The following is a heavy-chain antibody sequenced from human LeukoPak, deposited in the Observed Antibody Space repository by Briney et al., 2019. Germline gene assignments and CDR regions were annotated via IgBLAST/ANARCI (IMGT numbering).Heavy chain of an antibody. CDR1: GFSFTTYW. D-gene: IGHD6-13*01. V-gene: IGHV3-30*18. J-gene: IGHJ4*02. Sequence: GGSLRLSCVASGFSFTTYWMSWVRQAPGKGLEWVALISHDGSDKNYADSVKGRFTISRDNSNSTLYLQMDSLRGDDAAVYYCAKAVGSISWSFDYWGQGTLVTVSS. CDR3: AKAVGSISWSFDY. CDR2: ISHDGSDK.